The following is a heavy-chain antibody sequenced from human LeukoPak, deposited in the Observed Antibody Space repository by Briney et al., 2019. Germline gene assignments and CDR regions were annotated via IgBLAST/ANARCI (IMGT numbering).Heavy chain of an antibody. CDR2: IIPIFGTA. V-gene: IGHV1-69*05. J-gene: IGHJ5*02. D-gene: IGHD2-2*01. CDR1: GGTFSSYA. Sequence: GASVKVSCKASGGTFSSYAISWVLQAPGQGLEWMGGIIPIFGTANYAQKFQGRVTITTDESTSTAYMELSSLRSEDTAVYYCARGPAPALNWFDPWGQGTLVTVSS. CDR3: ARGPAPALNWFDP.